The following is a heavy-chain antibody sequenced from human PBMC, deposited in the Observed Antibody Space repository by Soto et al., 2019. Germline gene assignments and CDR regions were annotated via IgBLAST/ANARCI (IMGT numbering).Heavy chain of an antibody. CDR3: ARDSRYCSGGSCYNWFDP. J-gene: IGHJ5*02. V-gene: IGHV4-59*01. CDR1: GGSISSYY. CDR2: IYYSGST. Sequence: SETLSLTCTVSGGSISSYYWSWIRQPPGKGLEWIGYIYYSGSTNYNPSLKSRVTISVDTSKNQFSLKLSSVTAADTAVYYCARDSRYCSGGSCYNWFDPWGQGTLVTVSS. D-gene: IGHD2-15*01.